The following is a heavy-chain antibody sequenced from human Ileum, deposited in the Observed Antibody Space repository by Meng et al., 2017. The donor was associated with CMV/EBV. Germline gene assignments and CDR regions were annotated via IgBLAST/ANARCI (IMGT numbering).Heavy chain of an antibody. CDR1: GGSISGYH. CDR2: VYSSGST. CDR3: ARSDYSGNYFALDY. V-gene: IGHV4-4*07. D-gene: IGHD1-26*01. Sequence: QVQLQELGPGLVKPSETLSLICSVSGGSISGYHWNWIRQSAGKGLEWIGRVYSSGSTNFNPSLKSRLTMSVDTSTNQVSLDLSSVTAADTAVYYCARSDYSGNYFALDYWGPGSLVTVSS. J-gene: IGHJ4*02.